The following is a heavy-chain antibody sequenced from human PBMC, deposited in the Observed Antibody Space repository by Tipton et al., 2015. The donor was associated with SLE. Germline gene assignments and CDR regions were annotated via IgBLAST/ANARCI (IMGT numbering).Heavy chain of an antibody. J-gene: IGHJ4*02. V-gene: IGHV4-61*02. CDR1: GASMSSGSYY. CDR3: AREICSGTSCYPFGDYFDY. CDR2: MYTSGST. Sequence: TLSLTCTVSGASMSSGSYYWSWIRQPAGKGLEWIGRMYTSGSTTYNPSLKSRVTISLDTSKNQFSLKLSSVTAADTAVYYCAREICSGTSCYPFGDYFDYWGQGTLVTVSS. D-gene: IGHD2-2*01.